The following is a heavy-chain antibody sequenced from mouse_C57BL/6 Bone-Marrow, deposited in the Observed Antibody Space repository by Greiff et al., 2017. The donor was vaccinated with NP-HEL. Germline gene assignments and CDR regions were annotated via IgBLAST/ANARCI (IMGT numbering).Heavy chain of an antibody. V-gene: IGHV1-63*01. Sequence: QVQLQQSGAELVRPGTSVKMSCKASGYTFTNYWIGWAKQRPGHGLEWIGDIYPGGGYTNYNEKFKGKATLNADKSSSTTYMQYSSLTTEDSAIYYCARSDGSGLDYWGQGTTLTVSS. CDR1: GYTFTNYW. D-gene: IGHD1-1*01. J-gene: IGHJ2*01. CDR2: IYPGGGYT. CDR3: ARSDGSGLDY.